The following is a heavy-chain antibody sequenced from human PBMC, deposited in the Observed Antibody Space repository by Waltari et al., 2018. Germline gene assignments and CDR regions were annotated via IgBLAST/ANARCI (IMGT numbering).Heavy chain of an antibody. CDR3: ARRGIVGATYYYYYYMDV. V-gene: IGHV4-34*01. J-gene: IGHJ6*03. CDR1: GGSFSGYY. Sequence: QVQLQQWGAGLLKPSETLSLTCAVYGGSFSGYYWSWIRQPPGQGLEWIGEINHSGSTNYNPSLKSRVTISVDTSKNQFSLKLSSVTAADTAVYYCARRGIVGATYYYYYYMDVWGKGTTVTVSS. CDR2: INHSGST. D-gene: IGHD1-26*01.